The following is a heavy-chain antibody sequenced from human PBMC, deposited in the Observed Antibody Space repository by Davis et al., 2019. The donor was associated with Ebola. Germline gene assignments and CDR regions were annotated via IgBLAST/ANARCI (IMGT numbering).Heavy chain of an antibody. J-gene: IGHJ4*02. D-gene: IGHD1-26*01. CDR3: AKDRGPRGSYFGYFDY. V-gene: IGHV1-69*13. CDR2: IIPMFSTT. CDR1: EGTFSNYV. Sequence: SVKVSCKASEGTFSNYVISWVRRAPGQGLEWMGGIIPMFSTTHYAQKFQGRVTITADESTSVAYMELNSLRAEDTAVYYCAKDRGPRGSYFGYFDYWGQGTLVTVSS.